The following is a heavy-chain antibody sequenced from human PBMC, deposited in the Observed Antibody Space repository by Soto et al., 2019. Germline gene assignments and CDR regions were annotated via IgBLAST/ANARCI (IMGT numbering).Heavy chain of an antibody. Sequence: EVQLVESGGGLVQPGRSLRLSCAASGFTFDDYAMHWVRQATGKGLEWVSGISWNSGSIGYADSVKGRCTISRDNAKNSLYLQMNSLRAEDTALYYCAKGRAYGRMDVWGKGTTVTVSS. CDR2: ISWNSGSI. D-gene: IGHD1-26*01. J-gene: IGHJ6*04. V-gene: IGHV3-9*01. CDR1: GFTFDDYA. CDR3: AKGRAYGRMDV.